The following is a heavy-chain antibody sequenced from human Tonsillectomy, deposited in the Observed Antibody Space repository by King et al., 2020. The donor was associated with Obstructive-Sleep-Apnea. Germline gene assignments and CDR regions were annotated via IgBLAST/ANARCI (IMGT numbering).Heavy chain of an antibody. CDR3: TTTTYIVAAGADY. J-gene: IGHJ4*02. D-gene: IGHD6-13*01. V-gene: IGHV3-15*01. CDR2: IKSKSDGGTT. CDR1: GFTFSNAW. Sequence: VQLVESGGGLVKPGGSLRLSCAASGFTFSNAWMSWFRQAPGKGLEWVGRIKSKSDGGTTEYAAPVKGRFTISRDDSKNTLYLQMNSLKTEDTAVYYCTTTTYIVAAGADYWGQGTLVTVSS.